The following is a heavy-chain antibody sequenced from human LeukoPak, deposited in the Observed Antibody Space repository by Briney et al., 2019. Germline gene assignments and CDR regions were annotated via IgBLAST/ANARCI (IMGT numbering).Heavy chain of an antibody. V-gene: IGHV3-33*01. J-gene: IGHJ4*02. D-gene: IGHD6-19*01. CDR3: ATAVASSSGWYADY. CDR2: IWYDGSNE. CDR1: GFTFRSYG. Sequence: GRSLRLSCAASGFTFRSYGMHWVRQAPGKGLEWVAVIWYDGSNEYYADSVKGRFTVSRDNSKNTLYLQMNSLRAEDTAVYYCATAVASSSGWYADYWGQGTLVTVSS.